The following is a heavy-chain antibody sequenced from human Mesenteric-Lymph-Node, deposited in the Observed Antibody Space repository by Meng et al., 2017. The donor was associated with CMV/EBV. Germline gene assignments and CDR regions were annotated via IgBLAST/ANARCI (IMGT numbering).Heavy chain of an antibody. D-gene: IGHD2-15*01. CDR2: IYYSGST. V-gene: IGHV4-39*01. CDR3: ARLTLLSNWFDP. J-gene: IGHJ5*02. CDR1: GDSISSNHFF. Sequence: SETLSLTCSVSGDSISSNHFFWGWIRQPPGKGLEWIGSIYYSGSTYYNPSLKSRVTISVDTSKNQFSLKLSSVTAADTAVYYCARLTLLSNWFDPWGQGTLVTVSS.